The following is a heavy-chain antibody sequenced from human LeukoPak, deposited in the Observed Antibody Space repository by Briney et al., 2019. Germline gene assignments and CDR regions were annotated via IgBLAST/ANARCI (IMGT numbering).Heavy chain of an antibody. CDR1: GFTFSSYG. CDR2: ISYDGSNK. J-gene: IGHJ4*02. Sequence: GGSLRLSCAASGFTFSSYGMHWVRQAPGKGLEWVAVISYDGSNKYYADSVKGRFTISRDNSKNTLYLQMNSLRAEDTAVYYCAKDPQWLGGYYFDYWGQGTLVTVSS. V-gene: IGHV3-30*18. D-gene: IGHD6-19*01. CDR3: AKDPQWLGGYYFDY.